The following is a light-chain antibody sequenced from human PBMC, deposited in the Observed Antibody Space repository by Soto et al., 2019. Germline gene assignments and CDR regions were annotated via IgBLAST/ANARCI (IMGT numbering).Light chain of an antibody. Sequence: DIQMTQSPSSVTASVGDRVTITCWASQDIITWLAWYQQKPGKAPNLLIYTASNLQSGVPSRFSGSGSGTHFTLTISSLQPEDFGTYYCQQTDSFPITFGQGTRLEIK. CDR1: QDIITW. CDR2: TAS. CDR3: QQTDSFPIT. J-gene: IGKJ5*01. V-gene: IGKV1-12*01.